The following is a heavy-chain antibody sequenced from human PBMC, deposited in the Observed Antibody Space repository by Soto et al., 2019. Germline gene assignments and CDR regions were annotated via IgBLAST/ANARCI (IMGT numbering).Heavy chain of an antibody. CDR3: AKDPSYSSGPQDEEDAFDI. V-gene: IGHV3-23*01. Sequence: GGSLRLSCAASGFTFSSYAMSWVRQAPGKGLEWVSAISGSGGSTYYADSVKGRFTISRDNSKNTLYLQMNSLRAEDTAVYYCAKDPSYSSGPQDEEDAFDIWGQGTMVTVSS. J-gene: IGHJ3*02. D-gene: IGHD6-25*01. CDR1: GFTFSSYA. CDR2: ISGSGGST.